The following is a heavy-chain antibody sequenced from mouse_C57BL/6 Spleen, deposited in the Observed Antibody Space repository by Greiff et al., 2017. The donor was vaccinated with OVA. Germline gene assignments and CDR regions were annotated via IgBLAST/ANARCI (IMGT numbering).Heavy chain of an antibody. Sequence: VQLQQSGPELVKPGASVKISCKASGYTFTDYYMNWVKQSHGKSLEWIGDINPNNGGTSYNQKFKGKATLTVDKSSSTAYMELRSLTSEDSAVYYCARRTLTFYAMDYWGQGTSVTVSS. J-gene: IGHJ4*01. CDR3: ARRTLTFYAMDY. D-gene: IGHD4-1*01. V-gene: IGHV1-26*01. CDR1: GYTFTDYY. CDR2: INPNNGGT.